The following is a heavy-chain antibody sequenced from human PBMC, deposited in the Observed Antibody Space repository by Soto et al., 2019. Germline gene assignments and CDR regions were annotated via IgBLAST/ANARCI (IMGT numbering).Heavy chain of an antibody. D-gene: IGHD4-17*01. J-gene: IGHJ3*02. CDR1: GGTFSSYT. V-gene: IGHV1-69*02. CDR3: ATLRVTTRQMNDAFDI. CDR2: IIPILGIA. Sequence: SVKVSCTASGGTFSSYTISWVRQAPGQGLEWMGRIIPILGIANYAQKFQGRVTITADKSTSTAYMELSSLRSEDTAVYYCATLRVTTRQMNDAFDIWGQGTMVTVSS.